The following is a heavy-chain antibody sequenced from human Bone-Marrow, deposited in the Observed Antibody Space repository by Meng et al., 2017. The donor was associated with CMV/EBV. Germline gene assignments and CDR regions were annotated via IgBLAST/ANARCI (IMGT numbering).Heavy chain of an antibody. CDR2: MNPNSGNT. CDR1: GYTFTSYD. CDR3: ARDSAPHQLVVPAAIGVYDY. J-gene: IGHJ4*02. V-gene: IGHV1-8*03. D-gene: IGHD2-2*02. Sequence: ASVKVSCKASGYTFTSYDINWVRQATGQGLEWMGWMNPNSGNTGYAQKFQGRVTITRNTSISTAYMELSSLRSEDTAVYYCARDSAPHQLVVPAAIGVYDYWGQGTLVTVSS.